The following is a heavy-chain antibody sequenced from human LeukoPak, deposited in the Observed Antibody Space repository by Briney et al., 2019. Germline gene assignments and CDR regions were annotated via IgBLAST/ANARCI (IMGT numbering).Heavy chain of an antibody. D-gene: IGHD3/OR15-3a*01. CDR3: ARGGLGFYYYYGMDV. CDR2: ISYDGSNK. CDR1: GFTFSSYV. V-gene: IGHV3-30-3*01. J-gene: IGHJ6*02. Sequence: GRSLRLSCAASGFTFSSYVMHWVRQAPGKGLEWVAVISYDGSNKYYTDSVKGRFTISRDNSKNTLYLQMNSLRAEDTAVYHCARGGLGFYYYYGMDVWGQGTTVTVSS.